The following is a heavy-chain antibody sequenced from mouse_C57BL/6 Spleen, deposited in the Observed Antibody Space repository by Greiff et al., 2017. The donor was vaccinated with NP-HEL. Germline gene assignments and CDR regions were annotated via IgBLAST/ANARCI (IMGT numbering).Heavy chain of an antibody. D-gene: IGHD4-1*01. Sequence: VQLQQPGAELVRPGSSVKLSCKASGYTFTSYWMDWVKQRPGQGLEWIGNIFPSDSETHYNQKFKDKATLTVDKSSSTAYMQLSSLTSEDSAVYYCAREVGRGYFDYWGQGTTLTVSS. CDR2: IFPSDSET. CDR1: GYTFTSYW. V-gene: IGHV1-61*01. CDR3: AREVGRGYFDY. J-gene: IGHJ2*01.